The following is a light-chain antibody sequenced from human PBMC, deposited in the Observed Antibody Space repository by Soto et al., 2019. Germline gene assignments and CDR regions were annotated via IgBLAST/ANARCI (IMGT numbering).Light chain of an antibody. J-gene: IGKJ1*01. V-gene: IGKV1-39*01. CDR1: QSISSY. Sequence: DIQMTQSPSTLSASVGDRVTITCRASQSISSYLNWYQQKPGKAPKLLVYGASSLQSGVPSRFSGSGSGTDFTLTISSLQPEDFAIYYCQQSYSTPPWTFGQGTKVDIK. CDR3: QQSYSTPPWT. CDR2: GAS.